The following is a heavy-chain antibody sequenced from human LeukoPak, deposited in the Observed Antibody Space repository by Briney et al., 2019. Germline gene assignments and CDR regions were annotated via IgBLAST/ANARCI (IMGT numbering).Heavy chain of an antibody. CDR2: MNPNSGNT. D-gene: IGHD4-17*01. V-gene: IGHV1-8*01. CDR3: ARGLTVTTFYYYYYMDV. CDR1: GYTFTSYD. J-gene: IGHJ6*03. Sequence: ASVKVSCKASGYTFTSYDINWVRQATGQGLEWMGWMNPNSGNTGYAQKFQGRVTMTRNTSISTAYMELSSLRSEDTAVYYCARGLTVTTFYYYYYMDVWGKGTTVTISS.